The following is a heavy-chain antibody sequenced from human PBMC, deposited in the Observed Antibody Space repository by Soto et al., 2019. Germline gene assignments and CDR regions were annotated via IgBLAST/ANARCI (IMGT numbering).Heavy chain of an antibody. Sequence: GGSLRLSCAASGFTFSSYSMNWVRQAPGKGLEWVSSISSSSSYIYYADSVKGRFTISRDNAKNSLYLQMNSLRAEDTAVYYCARDPHSSSWIHYRGQGTLVTGSS. CDR1: GFTFSSYS. J-gene: IGHJ4*02. D-gene: IGHD6-13*01. CDR2: ISSSSSYI. CDR3: ARDPHSSSWIHY. V-gene: IGHV3-21*01.